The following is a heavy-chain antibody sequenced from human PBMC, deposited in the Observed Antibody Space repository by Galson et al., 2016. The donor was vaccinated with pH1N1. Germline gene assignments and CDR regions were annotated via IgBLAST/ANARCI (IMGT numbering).Heavy chain of an antibody. D-gene: IGHD1-1*01. CDR2: IGYDGNNK. CDR1: GFSFTNYG. CDR3: AKDRTTTRNAGDY. J-gene: IGHJ4*02. Sequence: SLRLSCAPSGFSFTNYGMHWVRQAPGKGLEWVAFIGYDGNNKYYADSVKGRFTISRDNSKNTLYLQMNSLRTEDTALYYCAKDRTTTRNAGDYWGQGTLVTVSS. V-gene: IGHV3-30*02.